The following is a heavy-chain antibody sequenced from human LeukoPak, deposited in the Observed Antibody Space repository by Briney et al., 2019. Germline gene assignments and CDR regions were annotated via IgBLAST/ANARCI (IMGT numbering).Heavy chain of an antibody. CDR2: IKSDGSEK. V-gene: IGHV3-7*01. CDR1: GFTFSRYL. CDR3: ARNRGPSY. Sequence: GGSLRLSCAASGFTFSRYLMTWVRQAPGKGLEWVANIKSDGSEKFYADSVEGRFTISGDNAKNSVYLQMDSLRAEDTAVYYCARNRGPSYWGQGTLVTVSS. J-gene: IGHJ4*02.